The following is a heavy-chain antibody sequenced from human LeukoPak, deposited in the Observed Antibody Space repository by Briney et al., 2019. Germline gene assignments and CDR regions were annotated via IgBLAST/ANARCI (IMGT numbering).Heavy chain of an antibody. Sequence: GGCLRLSCAASGFTFSGFAMIWVRRTPGKGLEWVSGISGSGDNTLYADSVKGRFTISRDNSKNTLYLEMNSLRAEDTAIYYCAKMKGHPLPKYYMDVWGQGTTVTVSS. D-gene: IGHD1-26*01. V-gene: IGHV3-23*01. CDR1: GFTFSGFA. J-gene: IGHJ6*01. CDR2: ISGSGDNT. CDR3: AKMKGHPLPKYYMDV.